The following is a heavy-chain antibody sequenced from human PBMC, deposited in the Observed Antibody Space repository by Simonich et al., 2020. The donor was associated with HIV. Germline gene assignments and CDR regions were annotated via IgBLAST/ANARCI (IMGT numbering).Heavy chain of an antibody. D-gene: IGHD4-17*01. CDR2: NNHRGSP. Sequence: QVQLQQWGAGLLKPSETLSLTCAVYGGSFSGYYWSWIRLPPGKGLEWIGENNHRGSPNYNPSLKSRVTRSVDTSKNQFSLKLSSVTAADTAVYYCARRHPTAVTTPYFDYWGQGTLVTVSS. V-gene: IGHV4-34*01. CDR3: ARRHPTAVTTPYFDY. J-gene: IGHJ4*02. CDR1: GGSFSGYY.